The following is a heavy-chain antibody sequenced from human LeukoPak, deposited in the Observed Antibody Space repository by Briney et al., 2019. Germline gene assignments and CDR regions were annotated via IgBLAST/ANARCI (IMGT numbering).Heavy chain of an antibody. V-gene: IGHV4-61*01. J-gene: IGHJ4*02. Sequence: PSETLSLTCTVSGGSISSGSYYWSWIRQPPGKGLEWIGYIYYSGSTNYNPSLKSRVTISVDTSKNQFSLKLSSVTAADTAVYYCARDRDYDGYFDYWGQGTLVTVSS. CDR3: ARDRDYDGYFDY. CDR2: IYYSGST. D-gene: IGHD4-23*01. CDR1: GGSISSGSYY.